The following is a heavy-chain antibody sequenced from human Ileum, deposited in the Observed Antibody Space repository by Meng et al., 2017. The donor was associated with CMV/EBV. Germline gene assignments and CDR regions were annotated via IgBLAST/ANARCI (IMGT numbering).Heavy chain of an antibody. V-gene: IGHV3-30*02. CDR3: AKDVYSSSSGLSFDY. D-gene: IGHD6-6*01. Sequence: GESLKISCAASGFTFSRYGMHWVRQAPGKGLEWVAFIRYDETDKYYADSVKGRFTISRDNSKNTLCLQMNSLRAEDTAVYYCAKDVYSSSSGLSFDYWGQGTLVTVSS. CDR1: GFTFSRYG. J-gene: IGHJ4*02. CDR2: IRYDETDK.